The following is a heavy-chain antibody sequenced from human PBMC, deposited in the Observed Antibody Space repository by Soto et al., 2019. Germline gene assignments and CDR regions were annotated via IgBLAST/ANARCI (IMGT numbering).Heavy chain of an antibody. V-gene: IGHV1-69*13. Sequence: ASVKGSCKASGGSFSSYAISWVRQAPGQGLEWMGGIIPIFGTANYAQKFQGRVTITADESTSTAYMELSSLRSEDTAVYYCARADYDFWSGLPLWGQGTLVTVSS. J-gene: IGHJ4*02. CDR1: GGSFSSYA. CDR2: IIPIFGTA. CDR3: ARADYDFWSGLPL. D-gene: IGHD3-3*01.